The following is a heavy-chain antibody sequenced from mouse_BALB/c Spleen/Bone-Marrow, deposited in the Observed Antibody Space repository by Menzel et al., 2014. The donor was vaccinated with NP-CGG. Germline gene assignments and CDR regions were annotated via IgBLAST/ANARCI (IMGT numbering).Heavy chain of an antibody. J-gene: IGHJ4*01. CDR1: GFTFTDYY. CDR2: IRNKANGYTT. CDR3: ARDDYYAMDY. Sequence: EVKLMESGGGLVQPGGSLRLSCATSGFTFTDYYMSWVRQPPGKALEWLGFIRNKANGYTTEYSASVEGRFTISRDNSLSILYLQMNTLRAEDSATYYCARDDYYAMDYWGQGTSVTVSS. V-gene: IGHV7-3*02.